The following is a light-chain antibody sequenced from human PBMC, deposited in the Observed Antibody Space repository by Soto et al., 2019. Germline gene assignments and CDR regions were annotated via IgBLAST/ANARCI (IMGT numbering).Light chain of an antibody. CDR2: GNS. V-gene: IGLV1-40*01. Sequence: QSVLTQPPSVSGAPGQRVTISCTGSSSNIGAGYDVHWYKQLPGTAPKLLIYGNSNRPSGVPDRFSGSKSGTSASLALTGLQAEDEADYYCQSYDSSLSGWVFGGGTKLTAL. J-gene: IGLJ3*02. CDR1: SSNIGAGYD. CDR3: QSYDSSLSGWV.